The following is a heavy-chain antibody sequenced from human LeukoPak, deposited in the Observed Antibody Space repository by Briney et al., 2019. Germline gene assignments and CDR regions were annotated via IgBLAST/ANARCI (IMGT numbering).Heavy chain of an antibody. D-gene: IGHD2-15*01. Sequence: ASAKVSCKASGYTFTSYGISWVRQAPGQGLEWMGWISAYNGNTNYAQKLQGRVTMTTDTSTSTAYMELGSLRSDDTAVYYCASTRDSSIVYAFDIWGQGTMVTVSS. J-gene: IGHJ3*02. CDR2: ISAYNGNT. CDR3: ASTRDSSIVYAFDI. CDR1: GYTFTSYG. V-gene: IGHV1-18*01.